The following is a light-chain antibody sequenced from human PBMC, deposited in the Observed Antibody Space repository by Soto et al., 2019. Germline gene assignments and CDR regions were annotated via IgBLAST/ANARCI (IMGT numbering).Light chain of an antibody. J-gene: IGKJ4*01. CDR1: QSIGDT. CDR2: GAT. Sequence: ERMMTQSPATLSVSPGGRATLSCRASQSIGDTLAWYQQHPGQYPRLLIYGATTRTPGFPARFSGSGSGTDFTLTISSLQSEDFAVYYCQQHSNWPLTFGGGTKVDI. CDR3: QQHSNWPLT. V-gene: IGKV3-15*01.